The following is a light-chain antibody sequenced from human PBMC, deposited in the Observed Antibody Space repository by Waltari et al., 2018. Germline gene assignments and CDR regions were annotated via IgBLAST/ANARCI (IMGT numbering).Light chain of an antibody. CDR2: AAS. Sequence: DIQITQSPSSVSASVGDRVTITCRASQGIISWLAWYQQKPGKAPKLLIYAASSLQSGVPSRFSGSGSGTDFTLTISSLQPEDFATYYCQQANSLGTFGGGTKVEIK. J-gene: IGKJ4*01. CDR1: QGIISW. CDR3: QQANSLGT. V-gene: IGKV1-12*01.